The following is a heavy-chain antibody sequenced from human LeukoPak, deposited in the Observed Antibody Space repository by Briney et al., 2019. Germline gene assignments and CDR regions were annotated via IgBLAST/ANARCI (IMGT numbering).Heavy chain of an antibody. D-gene: IGHD5-12*01. CDR1: GGSISSYY. V-gene: IGHV4-59*01. CDR2: ISYLRST. CDR3: ARGFDSKSTYFDY. J-gene: IGHJ4*02. Sequence: PSETLSLTCTVSGGSISSYYWNWIRQPPGKGLEWIGYISYLRSTNYHPSLKSRVTISLDTSKNQFSLKLRSVTAADTAVYYCARGFDSKSTYFDYWGQGTLVTVSS.